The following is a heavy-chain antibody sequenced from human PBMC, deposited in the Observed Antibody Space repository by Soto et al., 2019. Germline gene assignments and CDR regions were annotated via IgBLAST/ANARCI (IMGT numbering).Heavy chain of an antibody. J-gene: IGHJ4*02. CDR1: GYTFTTYG. D-gene: IGHD6-19*01. Sequence: VAAVKDSCKASGYTFTTYGISWVRQAPGQGLEWMGWISAYNGNTNYAQKLQGRVTMTTDTSTITAYMELRSLRSDDTAVYYCARQPVAGTAFFDSWGQGTLVTVSS. V-gene: IGHV1-18*01. CDR2: ISAYNGNT. CDR3: ARQPVAGTAFFDS.